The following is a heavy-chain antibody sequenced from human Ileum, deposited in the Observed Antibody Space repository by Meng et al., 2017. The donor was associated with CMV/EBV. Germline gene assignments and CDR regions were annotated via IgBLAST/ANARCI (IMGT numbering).Heavy chain of an antibody. Sequence: QVQLQESGPRLVKPSETLSLTSTVSGVSISNYYWTWIRQSAVKGLEFIGRVHFTGGIDYNPSLMSRVTMSVDTSRNQLSLNVKSVTAADTAVYYCARAAARGVPVDYWGQGILVTVSS. CDR3: ARAAARGVPVDY. CDR1: GVSISNYY. D-gene: IGHD3-10*01. CDR2: VHFTGGI. J-gene: IGHJ4*02. V-gene: IGHV4-4*07.